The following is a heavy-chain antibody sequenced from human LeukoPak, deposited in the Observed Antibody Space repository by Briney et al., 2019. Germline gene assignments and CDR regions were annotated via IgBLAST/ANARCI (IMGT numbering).Heavy chain of an antibody. V-gene: IGHV4-39*07. D-gene: IGHD3-22*01. Sequence: PSETLSLTCTVSGGSISSGSYYWGWIRQPPGKGLEWIGSIYYSGSTYYNPSLKSRVTISVDTSKNQFSLKLSSVTAADTAVYYCAADSSGYYVFDYWGQGTLVTVSS. J-gene: IGHJ4*02. CDR1: GGSISSGSYY. CDR2: IYYSGST. CDR3: AADSSGYYVFDY.